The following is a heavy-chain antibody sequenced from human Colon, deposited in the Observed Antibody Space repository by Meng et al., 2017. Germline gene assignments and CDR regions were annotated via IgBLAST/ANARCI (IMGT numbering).Heavy chain of an antibody. D-gene: IGHD3-16*01. CDR3: AKRLALALGGVGGMDV. CDR2: ISCSGGGT. V-gene: IGHV3-23*01. CDR1: GFTFSSYA. Sequence: GESLKISCAASGFTFSSYAMSWVRQAPGKGLEWVSVISCSGGGTYYADSVKGRFTISRDNSKNTLYLQMNSLRAEDTAVYYCAKRLALALGGVGGMDVWGQGTTVTVSS. J-gene: IGHJ6*02.